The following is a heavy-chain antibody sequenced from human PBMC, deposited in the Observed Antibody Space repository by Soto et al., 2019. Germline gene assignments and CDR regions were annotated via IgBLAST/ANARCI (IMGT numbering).Heavy chain of an antibody. CDR1: GGSISSSSYY. CDR2: IYYSGST. V-gene: IGHV4-39*01. D-gene: IGHD6-13*01. Sequence: SETLSLTCTVSGGSISSSSYYWGWIRQPPGKGLEWIGSIYYSGSTYYNPSLKSRVAISVDTSKNQFSLRLTSVTASDTAVYYCARPDSSSWAAPFGSWGQGTXVTVSS. CDR3: ARPDSSSWAAPFGS. J-gene: IGHJ4*02.